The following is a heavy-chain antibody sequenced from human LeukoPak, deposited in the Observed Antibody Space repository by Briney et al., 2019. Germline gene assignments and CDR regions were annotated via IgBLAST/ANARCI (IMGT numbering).Heavy chain of an antibody. CDR3: ARDRTGNAFDI. CDR1: GGSISSYY. V-gene: IGHV4-59*12. J-gene: IGHJ3*02. CDR2: IYYSGST. D-gene: IGHD1-14*01. Sequence: SETLSLTCTVSGGSISSYYWSWIRQPPGKGLEWIGYIYYSGSTYYNPSLKSRVTISVDTSKNQFSLKLSSVTAADTAVYYCARDRTGNAFDIWGQGTMVTVSS.